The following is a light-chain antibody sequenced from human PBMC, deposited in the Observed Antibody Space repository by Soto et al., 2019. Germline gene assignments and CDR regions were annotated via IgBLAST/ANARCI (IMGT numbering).Light chain of an antibody. V-gene: IGKV1-5*03. Sequence: DIQMTQSPSTLSASVGDRVSITCRASQSVSRSVSWYQQNPGKAPKLLIYKSSTLESGVPSRFSVSGSGTEFHLTISSLQPDDFATYYCQQHDTYSSFGQGTKVEIK. CDR3: QQHDTYSS. J-gene: IGKJ1*01. CDR1: QSVSRS. CDR2: KSS.